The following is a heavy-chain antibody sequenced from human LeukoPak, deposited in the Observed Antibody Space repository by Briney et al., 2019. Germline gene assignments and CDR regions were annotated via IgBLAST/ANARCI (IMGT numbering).Heavy chain of an antibody. Sequence: SETLSLTCAVYGGSFSGYYWSWIRQPPGKGLEWIGEINHSGSTNYNPCLKSRVTISVDTSKNQFSLKLSSVTAADTAVYYCASYDYVWGSYRFPPLYWGQGTLVTVSS. CDR3: ASYDYVWGSYRFPPLY. CDR2: INHSGST. CDR1: GGSFSGYY. V-gene: IGHV4-34*01. J-gene: IGHJ4*02. D-gene: IGHD3-16*02.